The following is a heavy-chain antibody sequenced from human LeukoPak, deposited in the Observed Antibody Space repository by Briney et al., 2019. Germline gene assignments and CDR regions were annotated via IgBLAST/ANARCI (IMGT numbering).Heavy chain of an antibody. CDR1: GFTFSSYE. J-gene: IGHJ4*02. V-gene: IGHV3-48*03. CDR2: ISSSGSTI. Sequence: GGSPRLSCAASGFTFSSYEMNWVRQAPGKGLEWVSYISSSGSTIYYADSVKGRFTISRDNAKNSLYLQMNSLRAEDTAVYYCAREARKRTTMVRGPYYFDYWGQGTLVTVSS. CDR3: AREARKRTTMVRGPYYFDY. D-gene: IGHD3-10*01.